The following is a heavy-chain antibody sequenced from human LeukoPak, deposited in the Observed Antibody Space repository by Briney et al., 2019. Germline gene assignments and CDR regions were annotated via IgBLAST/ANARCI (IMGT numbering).Heavy chain of an antibody. Sequence: SETLSLTCTVSGGSISTPGYYWGWIRQPPGKGLEWIGSLYHSGSTYYKPSLKSRATISVDKFKNQCSLKLRSVTAADTAVYYCARHALATVTDPSFDYWGQGTLVTVSS. V-gene: IGHV4-39*01. CDR1: GGSISTPGYY. CDR3: ARHALATVTDPSFDY. J-gene: IGHJ4*02. D-gene: IGHD2-21*02. CDR2: LYHSGST.